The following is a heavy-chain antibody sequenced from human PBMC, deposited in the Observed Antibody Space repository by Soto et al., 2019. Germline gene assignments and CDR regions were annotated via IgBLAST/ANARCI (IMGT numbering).Heavy chain of an antibody. Sequence: SETLSLTCTVSGGSISSYYWSWIRQPPGKGLEWIGYIYYSGSTNYNPSLKSRVTISVDTSKNQFSLKLSSVTAADTAVYYRARERGYSYGSDYGMDVWGQGTTVTVSS. CDR1: GGSISSYY. J-gene: IGHJ6*02. D-gene: IGHD5-18*01. CDR3: ARERGYSYGSDYGMDV. V-gene: IGHV4-59*01. CDR2: IYYSGST.